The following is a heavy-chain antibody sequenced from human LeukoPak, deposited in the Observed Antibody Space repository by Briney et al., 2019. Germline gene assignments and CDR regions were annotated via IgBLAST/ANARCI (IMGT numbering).Heavy chain of an antibody. V-gene: IGHV1-8*03. D-gene: IGHD2-15*01. CDR2: MNPNSGNT. J-gene: IGHJ4*02. CDR1: GYTFTSYD. Sequence: ASVKVSCKASGYTFTSYDINWVRQATGQGPEWMGWMNPNSGNTGYAQKFQGRVTITRNTSISTAYMELSSLRSEDTAVYYCARVYPCSGGSCYSDGPDYWGQGTLVTVSS. CDR3: ARVYPCSGGSCYSDGPDY.